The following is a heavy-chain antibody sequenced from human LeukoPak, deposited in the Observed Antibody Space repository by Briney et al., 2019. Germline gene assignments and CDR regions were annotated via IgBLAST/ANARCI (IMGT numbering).Heavy chain of an antibody. J-gene: IGHJ6*02. CDR3: ARIFSKVQDYYGMDV. CDR1: GYTFTSYG. D-gene: IGHD2-2*01. CDR2: ISAYNGNT. V-gene: IGHV1-18*01. Sequence: ASVKVSCKASGYTFTSYGISWVRPAPGQGLEWMGWISAYNGNTNYAQKLQGRVTMTTDTSTSTAYMELRSLRSDDTAVYYCARIFSKVQDYYGMDVWGQGTTVTVSS.